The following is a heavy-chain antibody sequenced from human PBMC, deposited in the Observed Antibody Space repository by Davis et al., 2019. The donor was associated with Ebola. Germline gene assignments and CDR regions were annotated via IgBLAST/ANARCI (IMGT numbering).Heavy chain of an antibody. CDR1: GGSFSGYY. Sequence: MPSETLSLTCAVYGGSFSGYYWSWIRQPPGKGLEWIGEINHSGSTNYNPSLKSRVTISVDTSKNQFSLKLSSVTAADTAVYYCAREGPYKDTILYVVHNWFDPWGQGTLVTVSS. J-gene: IGHJ5*02. CDR3: AREGPYKDTILYVVHNWFDP. V-gene: IGHV4-34*01. CDR2: INHSGST. D-gene: IGHD2/OR15-2a*01.